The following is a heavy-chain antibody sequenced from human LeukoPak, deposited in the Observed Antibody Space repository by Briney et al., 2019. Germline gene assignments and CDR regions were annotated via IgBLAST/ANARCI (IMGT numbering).Heavy chain of an antibody. J-gene: IGHJ4*02. CDR1: GFTFKYAW. CDR3: TTGSKRTLTTY. Sequence: PGGSLRLSCAASGFTFKYAWMNWVRQGPGKGLEWVDRLKSKTDGETADYGAPVKGRFTISRDDSENTLFLQMNSLQTEDTAIYYCTTGSKRTLTTYWGQGTLVTVSS. CDR2: LKSKTDGETA. D-gene: IGHD4-11*01. V-gene: IGHV3-15*01.